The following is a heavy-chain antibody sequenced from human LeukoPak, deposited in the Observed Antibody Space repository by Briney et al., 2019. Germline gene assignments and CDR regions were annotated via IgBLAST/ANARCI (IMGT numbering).Heavy chain of an antibody. J-gene: IGHJ4*02. CDR2: IYYSGST. D-gene: IGHD3-3*01. V-gene: IGHV4-39*01. CDR1: GGSISSSGYY. Sequence: PSETLSLTCTVSGGSISSSGYYWGWIRQPPGKGLEWIGTIYYSGSTFYNPSLKSRVTISVDTSKNQFSLKLSSVTAADTAMYYCARSGGLRFLEWLFTPFDYWGQGTLVTVSS. CDR3: ARSGGLRFLEWLFTPFDY.